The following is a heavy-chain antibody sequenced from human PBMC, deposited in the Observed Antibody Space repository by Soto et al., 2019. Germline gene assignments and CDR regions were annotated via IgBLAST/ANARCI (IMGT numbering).Heavy chain of an antibody. J-gene: IGHJ6*04. D-gene: IGHD4-4*01. CDR3: ARPVTSPDHLDI. Sequence: QVQLVQSGAEVKKPGASVKVSCKSSGYIFSDYGITWVRQAPGQGLEWMGWISAYNGNTDYEQKYQDRLTLTTNAFTSAAYMELRSLRSDERALYYCARPVTSPDHLDIRVKGTTVTVSS. CDR1: GYIFSDYG. V-gene: IGHV1-18*01. CDR2: ISAYNGNT.